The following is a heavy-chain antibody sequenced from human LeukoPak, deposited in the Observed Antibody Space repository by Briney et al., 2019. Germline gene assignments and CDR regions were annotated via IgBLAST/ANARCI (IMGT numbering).Heavy chain of an antibody. D-gene: IGHD2-2*01. CDR2: IIPIFGTA. CDR3: ARGVRKAAANFDY. J-gene: IGHJ4*02. CDR1: GGTFSSYA. V-gene: IGHV1-69*13. Sequence: ASVKVSCKASGGTFSSYAIIWVRQAPGQGLEWMGGIIPIFGTANYAQKFQGRVTITADESTSTAYMELSSLRSEDTAVYYCARGVRKAAANFDYWGQGTLVTVSS.